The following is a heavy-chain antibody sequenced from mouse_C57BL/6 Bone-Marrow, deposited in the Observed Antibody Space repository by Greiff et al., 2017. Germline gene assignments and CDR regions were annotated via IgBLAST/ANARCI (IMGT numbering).Heavy chain of an antibody. CDR2: IDPNSGGT. CDR3: ARLRHYYGIAMDY. J-gene: IGHJ4*01. Sequence: VKLQQPGAELVKPGASVKLSCKASGYTFTSYWMHWVKQRPGRGLEWLGRIDPNSGGTKYNEKFKSKATLTVDKPSSTAYMQLSSLTSEDSAVYDCARLRHYYGIAMDYWGQGTSVTVSS. V-gene: IGHV1-72*01. CDR1: GYTFTSYW. D-gene: IGHD1-1*01.